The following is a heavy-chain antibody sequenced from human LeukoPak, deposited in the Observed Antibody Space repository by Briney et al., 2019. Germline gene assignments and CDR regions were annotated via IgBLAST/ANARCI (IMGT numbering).Heavy chain of an antibody. D-gene: IGHD3-10*01. J-gene: IGHJ4*02. V-gene: IGHV4-59*08. CDR2: IYYSGST. Sequence: PSETLSLTCTVSGGXINDYYCTWIRQPPGKGLEWIGYIYYSGSTNYNPSLKSRVTILVDTSKNQFSLELNSVTAADTAVYYCARLSDYGSGSYPFDYWGQGTLVTVSS. CDR3: ARLSDYGSGSYPFDY. CDR1: GGXINDYY.